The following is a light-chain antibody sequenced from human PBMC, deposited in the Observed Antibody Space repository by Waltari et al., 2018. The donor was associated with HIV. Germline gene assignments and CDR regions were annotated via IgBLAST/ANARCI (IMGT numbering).Light chain of an antibody. J-gene: IGKJ4*01. Sequence: EIVLTQSPGALSLSPGARATLSCRASQSVSSSHLAWYQQRPGQAPRLLIYGTSSRATGIPDRFSGSGSGTDFTLTISRLEPEDFAVYYCQQYGSSAPLTFGGGTKVEIK. CDR2: GTS. V-gene: IGKV3-20*01. CDR3: QQYGSSAPLT. CDR1: QSVSSSH.